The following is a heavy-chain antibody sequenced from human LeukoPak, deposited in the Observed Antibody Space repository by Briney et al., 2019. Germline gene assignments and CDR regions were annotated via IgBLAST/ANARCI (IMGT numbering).Heavy chain of an antibody. Sequence: SVKVSCKASGGTFSSYAISWVRQAPGQGLEWMGRIIPILGIANYAQKFQGRVTITADKSTSTAYMELSSLRSEDTAVYYCASAHTDYGDFLSYWGXGTXVTVSS. V-gene: IGHV1-69*04. CDR3: ASAHTDYGDFLSY. CDR2: IIPILGIA. CDR1: GGTFSSYA. D-gene: IGHD4-17*01. J-gene: IGHJ4*02.